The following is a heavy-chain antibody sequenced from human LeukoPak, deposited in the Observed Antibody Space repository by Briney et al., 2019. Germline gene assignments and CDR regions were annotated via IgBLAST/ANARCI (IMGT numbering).Heavy chain of an antibody. J-gene: IGHJ4*02. D-gene: IGHD4-17*01. CDR3: AKGREPYGDSRFDY. V-gene: IGHV3-23*01. CDR1: GFTFSNYA. Sequence: GGSLRLSCAASGFTFSNYAMSWVRQAPGKGLEWVSTISGSGSSAYYADSVKGRFTISRDNSENTLYLQMNGLRVEDTAVYYCAKGREPYGDSRFDYWGQGTLVTVSS. CDR2: ISGSGSSA.